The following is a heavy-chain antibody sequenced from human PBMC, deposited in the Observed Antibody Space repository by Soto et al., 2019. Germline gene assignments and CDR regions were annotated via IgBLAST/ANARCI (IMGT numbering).Heavy chain of an antibody. D-gene: IGHD6-13*01. J-gene: IGHJ6*02. CDR3: AKVIAAAPGGYYYYGMDV. V-gene: IGHV3-43*01. CDR2: ISWDGGST. CDR1: GFTFDDYT. Sequence: GGSLRLSCAASGFTFDDYTMHWVRQAPGKGLEWVSLISWDGGSTYYADSVKGRFTISRDNSKNSLYLQMNSLRTEDTALYYCAKVIAAAPGGYYYYGMDVWGQGTTVTVS.